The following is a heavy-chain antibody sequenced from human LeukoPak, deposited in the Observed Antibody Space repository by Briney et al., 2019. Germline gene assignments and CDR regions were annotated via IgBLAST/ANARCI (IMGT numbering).Heavy chain of an antibody. V-gene: IGHV1-8*01. CDR2: VNPNIVYT. J-gene: IGHJ5*02. Sequence: ASVNVSCKASGYTFTNYDVNWVRPATGQGLGWMGLVNPNIVYTGNAQKLQGGVTMTRNTSISTAYIERSSLRSADTAVYYCARGPAASHRNWFDPWGQGTLVTVSS. CDR3: ARGPAASHRNWFDP. D-gene: IGHD2-15*01. CDR1: GYTFTNYD.